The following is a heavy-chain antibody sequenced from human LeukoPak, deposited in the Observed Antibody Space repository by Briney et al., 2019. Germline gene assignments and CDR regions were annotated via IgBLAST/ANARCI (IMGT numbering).Heavy chain of an antibody. V-gene: IGHV3-9*03. J-gene: IGHJ4*02. Sequence: GRSLRLSCAASGFRFEHYAMHWVRQVPGKGLAWVAGISWTGRIIGYADSVKGRFIISRDNANTSLHLQMNSLRAEDMAFYFCVKDFGKTGDEDHFDGWGQGTLVTVS. D-gene: IGHD7-27*01. CDR3: VKDFGKTGDEDHFDG. CDR1: GFRFEHYA. CDR2: ISWTGRII.